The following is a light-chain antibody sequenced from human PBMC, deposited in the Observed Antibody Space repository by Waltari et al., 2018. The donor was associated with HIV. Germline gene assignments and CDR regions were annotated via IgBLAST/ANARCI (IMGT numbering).Light chain of an antibody. CDR1: SSDVGGYNY. Sequence: QSALTQPASVSGSPGQSITISCTGTSSDVGGYNYVSWYQQHPGKAPKLMISEVRDRPSGVSNRFSGSKSANTASLTISGLQAEDEADYYCSSYTSTNTYVFGTGTKVTVL. J-gene: IGLJ1*01. CDR3: SSYTSTNTYV. V-gene: IGLV2-14*01. CDR2: EVR.